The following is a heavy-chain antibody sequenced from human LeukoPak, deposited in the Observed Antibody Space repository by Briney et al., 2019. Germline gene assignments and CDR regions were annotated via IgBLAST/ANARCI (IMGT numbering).Heavy chain of an antibody. V-gene: IGHV1-2*02. CDR2: INPNSGGT. J-gene: IGHJ3*02. D-gene: IGHD6-13*01. CDR1: VYTLTRYY. CDR3: KQQLGNDAFDI. Sequence: ASVKVSCKASVYTLTRYYMHGVRQAPGQGLEWMGWINPNSGGTNYAQKFQGRVIMTRDTSISTAYMELSRLRSDGTAVYYCKQQLGNDAFDIWGQGTMVTVSS.